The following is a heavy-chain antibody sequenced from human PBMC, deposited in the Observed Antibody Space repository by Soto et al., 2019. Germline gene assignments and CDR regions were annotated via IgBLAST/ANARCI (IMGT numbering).Heavy chain of an antibody. CDR1: GYTFTSYG. Sequence: QVQLVQSGAEVKKPGASVKVSSKASGYTFTSYGISWVRQAPGQGLEWMGWISAYNGNTNYAQKPQXXXTXXTDTSTRTDYMALRSLRSDDTAVYYRARKDPPSLTWGQGTLVTVSS. J-gene: IGHJ5*02. CDR3: ARKDPPSLT. V-gene: IGHV1-18*01. CDR2: ISAYNGNT. D-gene: IGHD2-2*01.